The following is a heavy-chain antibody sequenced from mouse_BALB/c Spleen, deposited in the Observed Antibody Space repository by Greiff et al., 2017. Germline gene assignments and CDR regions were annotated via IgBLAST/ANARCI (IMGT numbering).Heavy chain of an antibody. CDR2: ISSGGSYT. J-gene: IGHJ2*01. CDR3: ARLEVGGYFDY. CDR1: GFTFSSYA. D-gene: IGHD1-1*01. Sequence: EVQGVESGGGLVKPGGSLKLSCAASGFTFSSYAMSWVRQTPEKRLEWVATISSGGSYTYYPDSVKGRFTISRDNAKNTLYLQMSSLRSEDTAMYYCARLEVGGYFDYWGQGTTLTVSS. V-gene: IGHV5-9-3*01.